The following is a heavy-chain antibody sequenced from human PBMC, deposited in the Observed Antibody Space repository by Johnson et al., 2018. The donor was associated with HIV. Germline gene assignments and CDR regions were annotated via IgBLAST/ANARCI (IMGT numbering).Heavy chain of an antibody. Sequence: QVTLVESGGGVVQPGRSLRLSCAASGFTFSTYAIHWVRQAPGKGLEWVAIISYDGSTKYYADSVKGGFTISRDKSKNSMSLQMNILRAEDTAVYYCARDQRGGYSYGDAFDFWGQGTVVSVST. CDR1: GFTFSTYA. J-gene: IGHJ3*01. CDR2: ISYDGSTK. CDR3: ARDQRGGYSYGDAFDF. V-gene: IGHV3-30-3*01. D-gene: IGHD5-18*01.